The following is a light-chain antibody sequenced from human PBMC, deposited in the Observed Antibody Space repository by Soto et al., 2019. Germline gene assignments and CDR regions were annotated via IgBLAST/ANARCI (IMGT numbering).Light chain of an antibody. Sequence: EIVLTQSPATLSLSPGERATLSCRASQSVSSYLAWYQQKPGQAPRLLIYDASKRATGIPDRFSGSGSGTDFTLTISRLEPEDFAVYYCQQYGSSLFGGGTKV. J-gene: IGKJ4*01. CDR1: QSVSSY. CDR3: QQYGSSL. CDR2: DAS. V-gene: IGKV3-20*01.